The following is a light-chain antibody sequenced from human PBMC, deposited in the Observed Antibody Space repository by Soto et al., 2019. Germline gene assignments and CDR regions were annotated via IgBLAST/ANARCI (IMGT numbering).Light chain of an antibody. Sequence: PATLSVSPGQRATLSCRASQSVSSNLAWYQQKPGQAPRLLIYGASTRATGIPARFSGSGSGTEFTLTISSLQSEDFAVYYCQQYNNWPPWTFGQGTRWIS. CDR2: GAS. CDR3: QQYNNWPPWT. CDR1: QSVSSN. V-gene: IGKV3-15*01. J-gene: IGKJ1*01.